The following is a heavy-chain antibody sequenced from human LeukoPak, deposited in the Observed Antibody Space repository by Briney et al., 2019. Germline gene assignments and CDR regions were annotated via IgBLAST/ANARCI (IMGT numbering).Heavy chain of an antibody. CDR3: ARSPHILTGENFDY. D-gene: IGHD3-9*01. CDR2: INPNSGGT. CDR1: GYIFTDYY. J-gene: IGHJ4*02. V-gene: IGHV1/OR15-1*04. Sequence: ASVKVSCKASGYIFTDYYMHWVRQAPGQELGWMGRINPNSGGTNYAQKFQARVTMTRDTSIITAYMELSRLRSADTAVYYCARSPHILTGENFDYWGQGTLVTVSS.